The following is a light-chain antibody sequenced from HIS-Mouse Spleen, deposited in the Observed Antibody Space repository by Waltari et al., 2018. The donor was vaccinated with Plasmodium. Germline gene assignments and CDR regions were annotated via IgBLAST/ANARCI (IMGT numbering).Light chain of an antibody. Sequence: QSALTQPPSASGSPGQSVTISCTGTSSDVGGYNYVSWYQQHPGKAPKLMIYEVSKRPAGVPARVSGSKTGNTASLTVSGLQAEEEADYYCSSYAGSNNLVFGGGTKLTVL. V-gene: IGLV2-8*01. CDR3: SSYAGSNNLV. CDR1: SSDVGGYNY. CDR2: EVS. J-gene: IGLJ2*01.